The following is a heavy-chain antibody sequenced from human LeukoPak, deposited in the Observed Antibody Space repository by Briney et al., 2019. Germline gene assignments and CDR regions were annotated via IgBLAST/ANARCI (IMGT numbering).Heavy chain of an antibody. D-gene: IGHD3-3*02. V-gene: IGHV1-8*01. CDR2: INPQSGNT. CDR1: GYTFTPYD. Sequence: ASEKGSCKASGYTFTPYDVCCVRQAPGQELEWVGCINPQSGNTHYAHKFQGRVTITRDTSINPAYMELTGLTSDDTAVYCCARDGSRSWRLAYWGQGTLVAVSS. J-gene: IGHJ4*02. CDR3: ARDGSRSWRLAY.